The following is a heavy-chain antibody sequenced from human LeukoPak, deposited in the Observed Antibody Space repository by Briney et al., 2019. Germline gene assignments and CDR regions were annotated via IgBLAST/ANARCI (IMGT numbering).Heavy chain of an antibody. V-gene: IGHV3-66*02. CDR1: GFTVSSNY. J-gene: IGHJ4*02. D-gene: IGHD6-13*01. CDR2: IYSGGST. Sequence: PGGSLRLSCAASGFTVSSNYMSWVRQAPGKGLEWVSVIYSGGSTYYADSVKGRFTLSRDNSKNTLYLQMNSLRAEDTAVYFCARLGYSSSWYPDSWGQGTLVTVSS. CDR3: ARLGYSSSWYPDS.